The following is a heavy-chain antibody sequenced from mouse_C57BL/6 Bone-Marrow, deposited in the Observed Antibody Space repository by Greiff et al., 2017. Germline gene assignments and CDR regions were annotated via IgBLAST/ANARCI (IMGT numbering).Heavy chain of an antibody. J-gene: IGHJ3*01. CDR1: GYTFTSYW. V-gene: IGHV1-69*01. CDR3: ARWGYSKEFAY. Sequence: QVQLQQPGAELVMPGASVKLSCKASGYTFTSYWMHWVKQRPGQGLEWIGEIDPSDSYTKYNQKFKGKSTLTVDKSSSTAYMQLSSLTSEDSAVXYCARWGYSKEFAYWGQGTLVTVSA. CDR2: IDPSDSYT. D-gene: IGHD2-5*01.